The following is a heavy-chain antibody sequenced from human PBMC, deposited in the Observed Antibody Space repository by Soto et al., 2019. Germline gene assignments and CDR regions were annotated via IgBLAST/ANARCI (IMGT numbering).Heavy chain of an antibody. CDR2: IYYSGST. V-gene: IGHV4-30-4*01. CDR1: GGSISSGDYY. Sequence: SETLSLTCTVSGGSISSGDYYWSWIRQPPGKGLEWIGYIYYSGSTYYNPSLKSRVTISVDTSKNQFSLKLSSVTAADTAVYYCASYYYGSGSYDRYYYGMDVWGQGTTVTVSS. CDR3: ASYYYGSGSYDRYYYGMDV. J-gene: IGHJ6*02. D-gene: IGHD3-10*01.